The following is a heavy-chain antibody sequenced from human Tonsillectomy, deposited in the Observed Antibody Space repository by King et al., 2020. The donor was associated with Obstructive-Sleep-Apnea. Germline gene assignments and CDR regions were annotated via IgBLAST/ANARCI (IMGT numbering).Heavy chain of an antibody. V-gene: IGHV3-13*01. D-gene: IGHD3-9*01. J-gene: IGHJ6*02. CDR1: GFTFSSYD. Sequence: VQLVESGGGLVQPGGSLRLSCAASGFTFSSYDMHWVRQATGKGLEWVSAIGTAGDTYYPGSVKGRFTISRENAKNSLYLQMNSLRAGDTAVYYCARDNYDIWTGYRYGMDVWGQGTTVTDSS. CDR3: ARDNYDIWTGYRYGMDV. CDR2: IGTAGDT.